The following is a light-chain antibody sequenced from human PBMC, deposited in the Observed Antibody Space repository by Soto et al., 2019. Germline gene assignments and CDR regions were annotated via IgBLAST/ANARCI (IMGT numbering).Light chain of an antibody. V-gene: IGLV2-8*01. CDR1: SSDVGGYNF. J-gene: IGLJ1*01. CDR2: EVN. Sequence: QSVLTQPPSASGSPGQSVTISCSGTSSDVGGYNFVSWYQHHPGKAPKLIIYEVNKRPSGVPNRFSGAKSGNTASLTVSGLQAEDAADYYCNSYAGSNIYVFGTGTKLTVL. CDR3: NSYAGSNIYV.